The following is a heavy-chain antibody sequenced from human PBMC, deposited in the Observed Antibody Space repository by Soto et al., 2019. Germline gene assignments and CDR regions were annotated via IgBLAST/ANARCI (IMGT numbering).Heavy chain of an antibody. Sequence: QTGGSLRLSCTGSGFTFGAYGLNWVRQAPGKGLEWVGFIRNKGYSGTTEYAASVKGRFTISRDDSKSIAYLQMNSLQAEDTAVYYCTRLVCGPDCPPYHFDYWGQGTLVTVSS. CDR3: TRLVCGPDCPPYHFDY. CDR2: IRNKGYSGTT. V-gene: IGHV3-49*04. D-gene: IGHD2-21*02. CDR1: GFTFGAYG. J-gene: IGHJ4*02.